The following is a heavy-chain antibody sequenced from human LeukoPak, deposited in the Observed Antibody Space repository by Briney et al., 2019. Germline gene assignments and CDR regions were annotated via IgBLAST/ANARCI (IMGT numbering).Heavy chain of an antibody. J-gene: IGHJ4*02. CDR1: GGTFSSYA. CDR2: IIPIFGTA. D-gene: IGHD6-13*01. CDR3: ARAGSSWYWGLDY. Sequence: GASVKVSCKASGGTFSSYAISWVRQAPGQGLEWMGGIIPIFGTANYAQKFQGRVTITADESTSTAYMELSSLRSEDTAVYYCARAGSSWYWGLDYWGQGTLVTVSS. V-gene: IGHV1-69*13.